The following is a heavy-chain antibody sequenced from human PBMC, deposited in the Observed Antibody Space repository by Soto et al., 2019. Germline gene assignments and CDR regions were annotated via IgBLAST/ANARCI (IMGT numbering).Heavy chain of an antibody. D-gene: IGHD3-16*02. J-gene: IGHJ4*02. CDR1: GFTFSSYG. Sequence: GGSLRLSCAASGFTFSSYGMHWVRQAPGKGLEWVAVIWYDGSNKYYADSVKGRFTISRDNSKNTLYLQMNSLRAEDTAVYYCARLSVERLRAGQSIVSWGQGTLVTVSS. V-gene: IGHV3-33*01. CDR3: ARLSVERLRAGQSIVS. CDR2: IWYDGSNK.